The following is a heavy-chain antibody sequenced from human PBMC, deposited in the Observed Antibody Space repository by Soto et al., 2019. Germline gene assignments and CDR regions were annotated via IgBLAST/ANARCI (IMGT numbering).Heavy chain of an antibody. Sequence: PSETLSLTCSVSGGSTRTYHWSWIRQPAGEGLEWIGRISTTGGTNYSPSLESRVTMSLDTSKNQFSLELTSVTAADTAIYYCAKGAGPPWFDPWGQGTLVTVSS. V-gene: IGHV4-4*07. CDR3: AKGAGPPWFDP. J-gene: IGHJ5*02. CDR2: ISTTGGT. CDR1: GGSTRTYH.